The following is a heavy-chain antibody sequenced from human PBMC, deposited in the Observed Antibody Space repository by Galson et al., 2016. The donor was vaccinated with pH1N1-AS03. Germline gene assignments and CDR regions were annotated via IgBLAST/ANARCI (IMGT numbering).Heavy chain of an antibody. J-gene: IGHJ4*02. Sequence: SVKVSCKASGYSFINYAIHWVRQAPGQRLEWMGWLNSTSGNTEYSQKFQGRVTITRDTSASTASMGLSSLRSEDTAVYYCAKVGIVISSGWYGRFDYWGQGTLVTVSS. D-gene: IGHD6-19*01. V-gene: IGHV1-3*01. CDR3: AKVGIVISSGWYGRFDY. CDR1: GYSFINYA. CDR2: LNSTSGNT.